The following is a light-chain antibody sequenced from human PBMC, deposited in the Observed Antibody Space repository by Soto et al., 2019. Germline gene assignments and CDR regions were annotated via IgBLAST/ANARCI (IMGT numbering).Light chain of an antibody. CDR2: DIY. V-gene: IGLV2-11*01. Sequence: QSVLTQPRSVSGSPGQSVTISCTGTSGDVGRYSFVSWYQQHPGKAPKLILYDIYKRPSGVPDRFSGSKSGNTASLTISGLQAEDETDYYCFSHAGSSVVFGTGTKVTVL. CDR3: FSHAGSSVV. J-gene: IGLJ1*01. CDR1: SGDVGRYSF.